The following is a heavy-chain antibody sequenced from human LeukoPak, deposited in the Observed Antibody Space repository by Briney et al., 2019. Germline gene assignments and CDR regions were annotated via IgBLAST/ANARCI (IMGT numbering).Heavy chain of an antibody. V-gene: IGHV3-23*01. D-gene: IGHD3-3*01. CDR1: GFTFSSYA. Sequence: GGSLRLSCAAPGFTFSSYAMSWVRQAPGKGLEWVSAISGSGGSTYYADSVKGRFTISRDNSKNTLYLQMNSLRAEDTAVYYCAKASEYDFWSGYPTPALDYWGQGTLVTVSS. J-gene: IGHJ4*02. CDR3: AKASEYDFWSGYPTPALDY. CDR2: ISGSGGST.